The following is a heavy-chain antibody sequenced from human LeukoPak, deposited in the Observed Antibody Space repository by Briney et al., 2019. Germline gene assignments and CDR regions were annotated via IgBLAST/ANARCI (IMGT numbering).Heavy chain of an antibody. CDR1: GFTFSSYA. V-gene: IGHV3-23*01. CDR2: ISGSGGST. J-gene: IGHJ4*02. D-gene: IGHD2-2*01. CDR3: ARYCTSTSCAFEY. Sequence: GGYLRLSCAASGFTFSSYAMSWVRQAPGKGLEWVSAISGSGGSTYYADSVKGRFTISRDNSKNTLYLQMNSLRAEDTAVYYCARYCTSTSCAFEYWGQGTLVTVSS.